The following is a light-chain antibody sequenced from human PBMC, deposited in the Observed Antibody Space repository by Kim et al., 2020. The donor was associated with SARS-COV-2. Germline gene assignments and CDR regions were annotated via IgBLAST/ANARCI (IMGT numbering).Light chain of an antibody. V-gene: IGKV4-1*01. J-gene: IGKJ2*03. Sequence: RAILNCKSSQTVLYNSNNKNYLAWYQQKPGQAPKLLIYWASIRESGVSDRFSGSVSETDFTLTISSLQAEDVAVYYCQQYYSTPPSFGQGTKLEI. CDR1: QTVLYNSNNKNY. CDR2: WAS. CDR3: QQYYSTPPS.